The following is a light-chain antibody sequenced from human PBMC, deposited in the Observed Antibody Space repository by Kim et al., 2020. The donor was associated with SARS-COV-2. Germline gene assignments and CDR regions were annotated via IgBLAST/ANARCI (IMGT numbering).Light chain of an antibody. CDR2: DVS. V-gene: IGLV2-14*03. Sequence: GQSITNSCTGTSSDVGGYKYVSWYQQHPGKAPKFMIYDVSKRPSGVSNRFSGSKSDNTASLTISGLQPEDEADYYCSSYTASSTWVFGGGTKLTVL. CDR1: SSDVGGYKY. CDR3: SSYTASSTWV. J-gene: IGLJ3*02.